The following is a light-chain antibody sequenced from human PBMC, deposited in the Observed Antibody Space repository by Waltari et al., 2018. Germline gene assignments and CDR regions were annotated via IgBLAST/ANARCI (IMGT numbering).Light chain of an antibody. J-gene: IGKJ5*01. CDR3: QQYGSSPAIT. Sequence: EIVLTQSPGTLSLSPGERATLSCRASQSVSSNYLGWYQQKPGQAPRLLIYGASSRATGIPDRCSGSGSGTDFTLTISRLEPEDFAVYYCQQYGSSPAITFGQGTRLEI. V-gene: IGKV3-20*01. CDR1: QSVSSNY. CDR2: GAS.